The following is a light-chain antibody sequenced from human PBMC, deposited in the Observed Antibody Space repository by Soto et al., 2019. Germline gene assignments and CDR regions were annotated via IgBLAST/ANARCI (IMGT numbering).Light chain of an antibody. Sequence: QSALTQPTSVSGSPGQSITISCTGTSSDLGSYDFFSWFQQHPGKAPKLMIYEVTNRPSGVSYRFSGSKSGNTASLTISGLQAEDEADYYCSSFTTTNTWVFGGGTKLTVL. CDR3: SSFTTTNTWV. V-gene: IGLV2-14*01. CDR2: EVT. CDR1: SSDLGSYDF. J-gene: IGLJ3*02.